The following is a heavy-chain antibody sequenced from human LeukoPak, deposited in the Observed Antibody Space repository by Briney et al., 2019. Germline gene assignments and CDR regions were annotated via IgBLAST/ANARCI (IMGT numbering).Heavy chain of an antibody. CDR1: GYSFTSYW. Sequence: GESLKISCKGFGYSFTSYWIGWVRQMPGKGLEWMGIIYPGDSDTRYSPSFQGQVTISADKSISTAYLQWSSLKASDTAMYYCARSGYYYDSSGYSGPLDYWGQGTLVTVSS. V-gene: IGHV5-51*01. CDR2: IYPGDSDT. CDR3: ARSGYYYDSSGYSGPLDY. J-gene: IGHJ4*02. D-gene: IGHD3-22*01.